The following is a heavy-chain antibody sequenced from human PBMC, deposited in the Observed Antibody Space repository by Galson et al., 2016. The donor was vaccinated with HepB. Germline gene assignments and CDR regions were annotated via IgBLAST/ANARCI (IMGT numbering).Heavy chain of an antibody. J-gene: IGHJ4*02. CDR1: GFTLSIYS. Sequence: SLRLSCAASGFTLSIYSMNWVRQAPGQGLEWVSSIRSSSGDKFYADSVKGRFTISRDNAKKLLYLQMNSLRAEDAAVYYCATDSVAVDGDVHWGLGTRVSVSS. CDR3: ATDSVAVDGDVH. V-gene: IGHV3-21*01. CDR2: IRSSSGDK. D-gene: IGHD6-13*01.